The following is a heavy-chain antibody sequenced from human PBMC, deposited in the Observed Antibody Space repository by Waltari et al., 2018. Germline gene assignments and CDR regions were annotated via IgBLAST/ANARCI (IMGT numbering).Heavy chain of an antibody. CDR3: AREEDYYYYGMDV. CDR1: GYSFTNYG. Sequence: QVHLLQSGPEVKKPGASVKVSCKVSGYSFTNYGISWVRQAPGQGLEWMGWISAYNGNRNYAQKLQGRVTMTTDTSTRTAYMELRNLRSDDTAVYYCAREEDYYYYGMDVWGQGTTVNVSS. CDR2: ISAYNGNR. J-gene: IGHJ6*02. V-gene: IGHV1-18*01.